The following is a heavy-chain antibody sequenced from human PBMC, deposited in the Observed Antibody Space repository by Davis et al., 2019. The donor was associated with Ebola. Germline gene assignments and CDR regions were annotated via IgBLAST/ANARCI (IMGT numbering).Heavy chain of an antibody. CDR2: ISSSSSYI. D-gene: IGHD3-10*01. J-gene: IGHJ6*03. CDR1: GFTFSSYS. Sequence: PGGSLRLSCVASGFTFSSYSMNWVRQAPGKGLEWVSSISSSSSYIYYADSVKGRFTISRDNAKNSLYLQMNSLRAEDTAVYYCARDGAEYYGSGSYYNVNNYYYYYMDVWGKGTTVTVSS. V-gene: IGHV3-21*01. CDR3: ARDGAEYYGSGSYYNVNNYYYYYMDV.